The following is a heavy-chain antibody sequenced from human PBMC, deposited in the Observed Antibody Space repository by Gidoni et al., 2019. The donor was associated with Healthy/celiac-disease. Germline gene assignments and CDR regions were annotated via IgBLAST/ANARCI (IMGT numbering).Heavy chain of an antibody. CDR3: ARGRWGWIGAFDI. CDR2: IKQDGSEK. CDR1: GFTFSSYW. D-gene: IGHD3-16*01. V-gene: IGHV3-7*03. Sequence: EVQLVESGGGLVQPGGSLRLSCAASGFTFSSYWMSWVRQAPGKGLEWVANIKQDGSEKYYVDSVKGRFTISRDNAKNSLYLQMNSLRAEDTAVYYCARGRWGWIGAFDIWGQGTMVTVSS. J-gene: IGHJ3*02.